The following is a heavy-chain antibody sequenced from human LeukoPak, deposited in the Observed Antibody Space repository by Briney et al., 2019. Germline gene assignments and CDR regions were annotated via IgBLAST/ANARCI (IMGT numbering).Heavy chain of an antibody. CDR3: ARVSYDSSGYYAIFDY. V-gene: IGHV1-8*02. D-gene: IGHD3-22*01. CDR1: GYTFTGYY. Sequence: ASVKVSCKASGYTFTGYYMHWVRQAPGQGLEWMGWMNPNSGNTGYAQKFQGRVTMTRNTSISTAYMELSSLRSEDTAVYYCARVSYDSSGYYAIFDYWGQGTLVTVSS. CDR2: MNPNSGNT. J-gene: IGHJ4*02.